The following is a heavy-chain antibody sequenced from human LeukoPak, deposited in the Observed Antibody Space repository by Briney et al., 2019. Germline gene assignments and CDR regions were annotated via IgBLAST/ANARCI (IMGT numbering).Heavy chain of an antibody. V-gene: IGHV3-23*01. Sequence: PGGSLRLSCTASGFTFTSYAMSWVRQAPGQGLEWVSTISGRSDSTYYADSVKGRFTISRDNSKSTLYLQMNSLRAEDTAVYYCAKNYGSGSYFDAFDIRGQGTTVTVSS. J-gene: IGHJ3*02. CDR1: GFTFTSYA. D-gene: IGHD3-10*01. CDR2: ISGRSDST. CDR3: AKNYGSGSYFDAFDI.